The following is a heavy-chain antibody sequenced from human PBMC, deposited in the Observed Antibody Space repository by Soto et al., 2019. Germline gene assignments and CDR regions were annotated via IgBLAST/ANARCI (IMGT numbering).Heavy chain of an antibody. V-gene: IGHV4-59*01. D-gene: IGHD3-10*01. CDR3: ASQVITGSGPYNWFDP. CDR2: IYYSGTT. J-gene: IGHJ5*02. CDR1: GGSISSYY. Sequence: SETLSLTCTVSGGSISSYYWSWIRQPPGKGLEWIGYIYYSGTTNYNPSLKSRVTISVDTSKYQFSLKLSSVTAADTAVYYCASQVITGSGPYNWFDPWGQGTLVTVSS.